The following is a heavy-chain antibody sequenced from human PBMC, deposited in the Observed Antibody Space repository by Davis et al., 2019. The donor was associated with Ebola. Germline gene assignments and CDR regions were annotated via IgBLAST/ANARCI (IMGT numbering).Heavy chain of an antibody. V-gene: IGHV4-59*01. CDR3: ARSPSSGYGLDWFDP. CDR1: GGSISSYY. J-gene: IGHJ5*02. Sequence: PSETLSLTCTVSGGSISSYYWSWIRQPPGKGLEWIGYIYYSGSTNYNPSLKSRVTISVDTSKNQFSLKLSSVTAADTAVYYCARSPSSGYGLDWFDPWGQGTLVTVSS. CDR2: IYYSGST. D-gene: IGHD3-22*01.